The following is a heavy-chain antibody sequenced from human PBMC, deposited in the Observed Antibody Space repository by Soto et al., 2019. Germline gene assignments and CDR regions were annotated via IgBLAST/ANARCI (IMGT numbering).Heavy chain of an antibody. D-gene: IGHD3-16*01. CDR1: GYTFHNYA. CDR3: ARLPGVFRLVLEY. Sequence: QVQLVQSVAEVKKPGSSVKVSFKASGYTFHNYAVNWVRQAPGHGLEWMGRISAYNYNTHYAQNFEGRVTMAADTSPSTAYMELRSLRSDEKSIYYCARLPGVFRLVLEYWGQGTQVTVSS. CDR2: ISAYNYNT. J-gene: IGHJ4*02. V-gene: IGHV1-18*01.